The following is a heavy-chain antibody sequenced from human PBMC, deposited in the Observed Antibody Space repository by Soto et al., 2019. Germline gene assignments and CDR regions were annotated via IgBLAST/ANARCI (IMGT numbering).Heavy chain of an antibody. CDR1: GFSFSNKA. CDR3: PKENGFQFINLGASGFDY. V-gene: IGHV3-23*01. CDR2: ISGNGVST. Sequence: EVLLLESGGGLVQPGGSLRLSCAASGFSFSNKAMSWVRQAPGKGLEWVSIISGNGVSTYYTDSLKGRFTISRDNSKNMVYLEMNSLRVEDTAVYYCPKENGFQFINLGASGFDYWGQGSLVSVSS. D-gene: IGHD2-21*01. J-gene: IGHJ4*02.